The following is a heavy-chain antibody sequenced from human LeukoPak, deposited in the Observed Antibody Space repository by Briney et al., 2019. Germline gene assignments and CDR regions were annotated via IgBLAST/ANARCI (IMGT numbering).Heavy chain of an antibody. CDR1: GGSISSSSYY. CDR3: AGSAAAAGALDY. Sequence: SETLSLTCTVSGGSISSSSYYWGWIRQPPGKGLEWIGSIYYSGSTYYNPSLKSRVTISVDTSKNQFSLKLSSVTAADTAVYYCAGSAAAAGALDYWGQGTLVTVSS. CDR2: IYYSGST. V-gene: IGHV4-39*07. J-gene: IGHJ4*02. D-gene: IGHD6-13*01.